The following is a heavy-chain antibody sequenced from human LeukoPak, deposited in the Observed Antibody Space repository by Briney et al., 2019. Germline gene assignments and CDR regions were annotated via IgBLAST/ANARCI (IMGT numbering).Heavy chain of an antibody. J-gene: IGHJ4*02. CDR1: GYTLTELS. V-gene: IGHV1-8*03. CDR3: ARGRERGSSSSFTDY. D-gene: IGHD6-6*01. CDR2: MNPNSANT. Sequence: ASVKVSCKVSGYTLTELSMHWVRQATGQGLEWMGWMNPNSANTGYAQKFQGRVTITRNTSISTTYMELSSLRFEDTAVYYCARGRERGSSSSFTDYWGQGTLVIVSS.